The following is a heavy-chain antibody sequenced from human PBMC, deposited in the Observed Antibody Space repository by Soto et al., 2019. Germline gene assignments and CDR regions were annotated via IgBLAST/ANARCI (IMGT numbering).Heavy chain of an antibody. J-gene: IGHJ5*02. CDR2: IIPIFGTA. CDR1: GWTFSSYA. V-gene: IGHV1-69*13. CDR3: ARRTVTTSHAKAGRYNGFDP. D-gene: IGHD4-17*01. Sequence: SVKVSCKASGWTFSSYAISWVGQAPGQGREWMGGIIPIFGTANYAQKFQGRVTITADESTSTAYMELSSLRSEDTAVYYCARRTVTTSHAKAGRYNGFDPWGQGTLVTVSS.